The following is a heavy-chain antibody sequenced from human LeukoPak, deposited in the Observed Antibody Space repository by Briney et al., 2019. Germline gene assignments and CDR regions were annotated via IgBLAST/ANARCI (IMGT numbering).Heavy chain of an antibody. Sequence: GGSLRLSCAASGFTFSTYLMNWVRQAPGKGLEWVANIKHDGSEINYMDSVKGRFTISRDNAKNSLYLQMNSLRTEDTAVYYCARGYCSSTSCYKNWFDPWGQGTLVTVSS. J-gene: IGHJ5*02. V-gene: IGHV3-7*05. CDR1: GFTFSTYL. D-gene: IGHD2-2*02. CDR3: ARGYCSSTSCYKNWFDP. CDR2: IKHDGSEI.